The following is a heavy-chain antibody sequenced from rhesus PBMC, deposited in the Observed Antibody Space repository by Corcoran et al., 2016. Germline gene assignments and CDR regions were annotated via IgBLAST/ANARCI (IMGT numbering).Heavy chain of an antibody. D-gene: IGHD3-22*01. Sequence: EVQLVETGGGLVQPGGSLKLSCAASGFPFSSYGLRGVRQAPGKGLEWVSAINSGGGSTDYADSVKGRFTISRDNSKNTLSLQMNSLRAEDTAVYYCAKHRGNWSDYGAFDFWGQGLRVTVSS. J-gene: IGHJ3*01. CDR2: INSGGGST. V-gene: IGHV3S5*01. CDR3: AKHRGNWSDYGAFDF. CDR1: GFPFSSYG.